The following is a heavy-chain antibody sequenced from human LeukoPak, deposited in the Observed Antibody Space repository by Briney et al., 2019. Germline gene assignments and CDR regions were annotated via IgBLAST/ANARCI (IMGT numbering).Heavy chain of an antibody. CDR1: GTSISSYY. V-gene: IGHV4-59*01. Sequence: SETLSLTCTVSGTSISSYYWSWIRQTPSDGLQWIASIYNGGNINYNPSLKSRVTISMDTSKSHFCLSLSSVTAADTALYFCARASDIAVTGFDYWGQGLLVTVSA. CDR3: ARASDIAVTGFDY. CDR2: IYNGGNI. D-gene: IGHD6-19*01. J-gene: IGHJ4*02.